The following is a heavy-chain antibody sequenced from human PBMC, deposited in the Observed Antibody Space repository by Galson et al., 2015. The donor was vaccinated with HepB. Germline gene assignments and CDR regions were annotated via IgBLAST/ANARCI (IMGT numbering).Heavy chain of an antibody. D-gene: IGHD2-15*01. CDR1: GFTFSSYG. CDR3: AKDPDKGFYYYYGMDV. J-gene: IGHJ6*02. CDR2: ISYDGSNK. Sequence: SLRLSCAASGFTFSSYGMHWVRQAPGKGLEWVAVISYDGSNKYYADSVKGRFTISRDNSKNTLYLQMNSLRAEDTAVYYCAKDPDKGFYYYYGMDVWGQGTTVTVSS. V-gene: IGHV3-30*18.